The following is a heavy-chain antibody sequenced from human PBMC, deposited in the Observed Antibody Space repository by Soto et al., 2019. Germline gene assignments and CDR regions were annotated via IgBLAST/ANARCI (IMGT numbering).Heavy chain of an antibody. Sequence: QVQLVQSGAEVKKPGASVKVSCKTSGDSFSAFYLHWVRQAPGQGLEWLGWINPNGGATKYAQKFRGRVAMTRDTSIRTAYLELSSLRSDDTAIYCCARESGGATATLDYYYFYMDVWGKGTTVTVSS. J-gene: IGHJ6*03. CDR1: GDSFSAFY. V-gene: IGHV1-2*02. CDR2: INPNGGAT. CDR3: ARESGGATATLDYYYFYMDV. D-gene: IGHD5-12*01.